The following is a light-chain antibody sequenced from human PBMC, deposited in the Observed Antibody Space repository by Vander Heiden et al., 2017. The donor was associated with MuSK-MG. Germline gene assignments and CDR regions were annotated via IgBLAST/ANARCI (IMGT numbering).Light chain of an antibody. CDR3: TSYANFNTPNWV. V-gene: IGLV2-14*03. Sequence: QSALTQPASVSGSLGQSITISCSGTSYDIGVYNYVSWYQQHPGKAPQLIIFDVGNRPSGVSNRFSCSTSDNTASPTISGLQAEDEADYYCTSYANFNTPNWVFGGGTKVTVL. CDR2: DVG. CDR1: SYDIGVYNY. J-gene: IGLJ3*02.